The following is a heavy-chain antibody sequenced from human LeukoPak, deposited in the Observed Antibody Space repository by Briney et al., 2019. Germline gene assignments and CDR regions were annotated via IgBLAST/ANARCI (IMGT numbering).Heavy chain of an antibody. Sequence: GGSLRLSCAASGFTFSSYAMSWVRQAPGKGLEWVSAISGSGGSTYYADSVKGRFTISRDNSKNTLYLQMNSLRAEDTAVYYCAKDTLRIYYDSSDYFDYWGQGTLVTVSS. V-gene: IGHV3-23*01. CDR2: ISGSGGST. CDR1: GFTFSSYA. J-gene: IGHJ4*02. D-gene: IGHD3-22*01. CDR3: AKDTLRIYYDSSDYFDY.